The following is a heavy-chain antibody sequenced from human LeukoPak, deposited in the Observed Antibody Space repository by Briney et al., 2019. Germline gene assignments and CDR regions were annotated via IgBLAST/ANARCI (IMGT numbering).Heavy chain of an antibody. D-gene: IGHD5-12*01. V-gene: IGHV1-2*03. CDR3: ARVVVATKKSWRYYYYGMDV. CDR2: INPNSGGT. CDR1: GYTFTGYY. J-gene: IGHJ6*02. Sequence: LGASVKVSCKASGYTFTGYYMQWVRQAPGQGLEWMGWINPNSGGTNYAQKFQGRVTMTRDTSISTAYMELSRLRSDDTAVYYCARVVVATKKSWRYYYYGMDVWGQGTTVTVSS.